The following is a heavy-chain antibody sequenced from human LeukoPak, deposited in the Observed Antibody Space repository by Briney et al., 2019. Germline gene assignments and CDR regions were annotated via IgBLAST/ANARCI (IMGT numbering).Heavy chain of an antibody. V-gene: IGHV3-23*01. J-gene: IGHJ4*02. CDR1: GFTFSSYA. Sequence: GGSLRLSCAASGFTFSSYAMSWVRQAPGKGLEWVSVISGSGGSTYYRDSVKGRFTISRDNSKNTLYLQMNSLTAGDTAVYFCAKSGTTSVNFDYLGQGTLVTVSS. D-gene: IGHD1-1*01. CDR2: ISGSGGST. CDR3: AKSGTTSVNFDY.